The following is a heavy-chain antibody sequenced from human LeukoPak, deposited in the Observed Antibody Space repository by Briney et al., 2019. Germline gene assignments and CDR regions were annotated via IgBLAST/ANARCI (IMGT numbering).Heavy chain of an antibody. CDR3: ARGLEFYCSSTSCYPWFNP. CDR1: GGSISSNY. J-gene: IGHJ5*02. D-gene: IGHD2-2*01. Sequence: SETLSLACTVSGGSISSNYWSWIRQPPGKGLPWIGYIYYSGSTNYNPSLKSRVTISVDTSKNQFSLKLSSVTAADTAVYYCARGLEFYCSSTSCYPWFNPWGQGTLVTVSS. V-gene: IGHV4-59*01. CDR2: IYYSGST.